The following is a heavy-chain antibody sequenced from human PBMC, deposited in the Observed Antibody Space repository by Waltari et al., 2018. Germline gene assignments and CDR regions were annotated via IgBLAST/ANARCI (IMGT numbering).Heavy chain of an antibody. CDR1: GYTFTSYD. CDR2: MNPNSGNT. J-gene: IGHJ3*02. D-gene: IGHD2-8*01. Sequence: QVQLVQSGAEVKKPGASVKVSCKASGYTFTSYDINWVRQATGQGLEWMGWMNPNSGNTGYAQKFQGRVTMTRNTSISTAYMELSSLRSEDTAVYYCARVKRDCTNGVCYYAFDIWGQGTMVTVSS. V-gene: IGHV1-8*01. CDR3: ARVKRDCTNGVCYYAFDI.